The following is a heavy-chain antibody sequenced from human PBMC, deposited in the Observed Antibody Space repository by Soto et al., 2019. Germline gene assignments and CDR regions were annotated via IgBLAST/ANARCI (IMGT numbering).Heavy chain of an antibody. Sequence: QVQLQQWGAGLLKPSETLSLTCAVYGGSFSGYYWSWIRQPPGKGLEWIGEINHSGSTNYNPSLKSRVTISVDTSKNQFSLKLSSVTAADTAVYYCARANVAEMATNVDYFDYWGQGTLVTVSS. J-gene: IGHJ4*02. V-gene: IGHV4-34*01. CDR3: ARANVAEMATNVDYFDY. CDR1: GGSFSGYY. CDR2: INHSGST. D-gene: IGHD5-12*01.